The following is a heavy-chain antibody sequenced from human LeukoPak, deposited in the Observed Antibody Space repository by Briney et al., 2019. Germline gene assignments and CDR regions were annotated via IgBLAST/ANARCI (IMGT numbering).Heavy chain of an antibody. V-gene: IGHV4-4*02. Sequence: ASETLSLTCAVSGGSISSSNWWSWVRQPPGKGLEWIGEIYHSGSTNYNPSLKSRVTISVDKSKNQFSLKLSSVTAADTAVYYCASLSPTDSSSWRDSYYYYGMDVWGQGTTVTVSS. CDR1: GGSISSSNW. D-gene: IGHD6-13*01. CDR3: ASLSPTDSSSWRDSYYYYGMDV. J-gene: IGHJ6*02. CDR2: IYHSGST.